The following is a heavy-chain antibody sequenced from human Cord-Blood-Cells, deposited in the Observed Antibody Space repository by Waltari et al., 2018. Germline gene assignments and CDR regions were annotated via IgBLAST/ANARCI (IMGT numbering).Heavy chain of an antibody. Sequence: EVQLVQSGAEVKKPGESLKISCKGSGYSFTSYWIGWVRQMPGRGLEGWGIIDPGNSDHRCSPSFHGQLTISADKSISTAYLQWSSLKASDTAMYYCARHVTVYDDYWDFDLWGRGTLVTVSS. V-gene: IGHV5-51*01. J-gene: IGHJ2*01. CDR3: ARHVTVYDDYWDFDL. CDR1: GYSFTSYW. D-gene: IGHD3-16*01. CDR2: IDPGNSDH.